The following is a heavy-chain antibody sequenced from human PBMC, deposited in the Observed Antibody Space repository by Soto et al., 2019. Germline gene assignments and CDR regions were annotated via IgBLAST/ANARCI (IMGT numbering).Heavy chain of an antibody. Sequence: ASAKVCSKARRYTFTSYGISLLRHDNGQWLECMGWISAYNGNTNYAQKLQGRVTMTTDTSTSTAYMELRSLRSDDTAVYYCARRYSSGWYGFDYWGQGTLVTVSS. CDR3: ARRYSSGWYGFDY. CDR2: ISAYNGNT. V-gene: IGHV1-18*01. J-gene: IGHJ4*02. CDR1: RYTFTSYG. D-gene: IGHD6-19*01.